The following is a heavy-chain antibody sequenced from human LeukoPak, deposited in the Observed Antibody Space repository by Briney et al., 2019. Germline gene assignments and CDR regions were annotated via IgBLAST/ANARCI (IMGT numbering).Heavy chain of an antibody. J-gene: IGHJ4*02. Sequence: PGGSLRLSCAASGFTFSSYDMHWVRQATGKGLEWVSAIGTAGDTYYPGSVKGRFTISRENAKNSLYLQMNSLRAGDTAVYYCARGSSGYTFDYWGQGTLVTVSS. CDR1: GFTFSSYD. CDR3: ARGSSGYTFDY. D-gene: IGHD3-22*01. V-gene: IGHV3-13*01. CDR2: IGTAGDT.